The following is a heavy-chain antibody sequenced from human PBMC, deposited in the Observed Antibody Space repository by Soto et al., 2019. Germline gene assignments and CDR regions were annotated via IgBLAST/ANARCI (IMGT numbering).Heavy chain of an antibody. D-gene: IGHD2-15*01. CDR2: IWYDGSNK. CDR3: ARDKSGRSGGSSLTFDY. CDR1: GFTFSSYG. V-gene: IGHV3-33*01. J-gene: IGHJ4*02. Sequence: GGSLRLSCAASGFTFSSYGMHWVRQAPGKGLEWVAVIWYDGSNKYYADSVKGRFTISRDNSKNTLYLQMNSLRAEDTAVYYCARDKSGRSGGSSLTFDYWGQGTLVTVSS.